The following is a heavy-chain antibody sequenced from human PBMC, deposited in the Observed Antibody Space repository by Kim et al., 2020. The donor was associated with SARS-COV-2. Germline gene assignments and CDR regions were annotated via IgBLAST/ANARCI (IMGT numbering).Heavy chain of an antibody. Sequence: SVKVSCKASGGTFSSYAISWVRQAPGQGLEWMGGIIPIFGTANYAQKFQGRVTITADESTSTAYMELSSLRSEDTAVYYCARDTIGATRIYYYYGMDVWGQGTTVTVSS. D-gene: IGHD5-12*01. CDR2: IIPIFGTA. CDR3: ARDTIGATRIYYYYGMDV. V-gene: IGHV1-69*13. CDR1: GGTFSSYA. J-gene: IGHJ6*02.